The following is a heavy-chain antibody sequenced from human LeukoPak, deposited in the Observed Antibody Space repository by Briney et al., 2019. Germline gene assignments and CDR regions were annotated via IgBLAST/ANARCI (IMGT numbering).Heavy chain of an antibody. CDR1: GFTFSSYS. CDR3: ARGSGYSSGWY. V-gene: IGHV3-48*01. Sequence: GGSLRLSCAASGFTFSSYSTNWVRQAPGKGLEWVSYISSSSSTIYYADSVKGRFTISRDNAKNSLYLQMDSLRAEDTAVYYCARGSGYSSGWYWGQGTLVTVSS. J-gene: IGHJ4*02. CDR2: ISSSSSTI. D-gene: IGHD6-19*01.